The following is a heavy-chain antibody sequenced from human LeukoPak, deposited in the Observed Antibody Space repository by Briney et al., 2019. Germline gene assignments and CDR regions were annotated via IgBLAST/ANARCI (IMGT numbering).Heavy chain of an antibody. CDR1: GYGFTTYW. V-gene: IGHV5-51*01. D-gene: IGHD2-21*02. CDR3: ARQGRSVPATASY. J-gene: IGHJ4*02. CDR2: IYPDDSDI. Sequence: GESLKISCKGSGYGFTTYWIAWVRQMPGKGLEWIVIIYPDDSDIRYSPSCQGQVTISAVKSISTAYLQWSSLKASDTAMYYCARQGRSVPATASYWGQGALVTVSS.